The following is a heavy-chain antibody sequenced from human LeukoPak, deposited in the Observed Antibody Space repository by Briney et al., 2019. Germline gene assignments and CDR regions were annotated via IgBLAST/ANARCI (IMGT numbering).Heavy chain of an antibody. J-gene: IGHJ4*02. CDR1: GFTFSRYW. CDR3: ARDEDGYYY. CDR2: IKQDGSEK. V-gene: IGHV3-7*01. Sequence: GGSLRLSCAASGFTFSRYWMSWVRQAPGKGLEWVANIKQDGSEKYYVDSVKGRFTISRDNAKNSLCLQMNSLRAEDTAVYYCARDEDGYYYWGQGTLVTVSS. D-gene: IGHD3-22*01.